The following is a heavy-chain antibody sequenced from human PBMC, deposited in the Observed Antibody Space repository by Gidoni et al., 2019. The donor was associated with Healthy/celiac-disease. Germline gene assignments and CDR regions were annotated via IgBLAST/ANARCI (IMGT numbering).Heavy chain of an antibody. CDR1: GFTFSRYA. D-gene: IGHD4-17*01. CDR3: AKASHDYGDYGWFDP. Sequence: EVQLLESGGGLVQPGGSLRLSCAASGFTFSRYAMSWVRQAPGKGLEWVSAISGSGGSTYYADSVKGRFTISRDNSKNTLYLQMNSLRAEDTAVYYCAKASHDYGDYGWFDPWGQGTLVTVSS. V-gene: IGHV3-23*01. CDR2: ISGSGGST. J-gene: IGHJ5*02.